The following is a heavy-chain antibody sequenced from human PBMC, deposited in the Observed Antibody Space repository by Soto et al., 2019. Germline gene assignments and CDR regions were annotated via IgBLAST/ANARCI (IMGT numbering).Heavy chain of an antibody. CDR1: GYTFTNYG. D-gene: IGHD1-20*01. Sequence: QIQLVQSGAEVKKPGASVKVCCKASGYTFTNYGVSWVRQAPGQELEWMGWISTYNGNTNYAQKFQGRVTMTTDTSSTTAYMELRSLRSDDTAVYYCARDRANAITTFSWFDPWGQGTLVTVSS. CDR3: ARDRANAITTFSWFDP. J-gene: IGHJ5*02. CDR2: ISTYNGNT. V-gene: IGHV1-18*01.